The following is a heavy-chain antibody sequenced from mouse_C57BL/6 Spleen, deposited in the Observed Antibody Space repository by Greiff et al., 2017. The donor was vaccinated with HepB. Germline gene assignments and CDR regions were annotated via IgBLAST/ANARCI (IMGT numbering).Heavy chain of an antibody. CDR3: ARGKTGYWYFDV. Sequence: EVQWVESGPGMVKPSQSLSLTCTVTGYSITSGYDWHWIRHFPGNKLEWMGYISYSGSTNYDPSLKSRISITHDTSKNHFFLKLNSVTTEDTATYYCARGKTGYWYFDVWGTGTTVTVSS. D-gene: IGHD4-1*01. CDR1: GYSITSGYD. J-gene: IGHJ1*03. V-gene: IGHV3-1*01. CDR2: ISYSGST.